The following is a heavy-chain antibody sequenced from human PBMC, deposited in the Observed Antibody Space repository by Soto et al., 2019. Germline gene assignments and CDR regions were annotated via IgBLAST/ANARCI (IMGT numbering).Heavy chain of an antibody. CDR2: INPNSDGT. J-gene: IGHJ4*02. CDR1: GYTFTAYF. D-gene: IGHD6-19*01. V-gene: IGHV1-2*02. CDR3: VSQNGRAVTAG. Sequence: QVQLVQSGAEVKKPGASVNISCKASGYTFTAYFMHWVRQAPGLGLEWMGWINPNSDGTNYEQKFRDRVTMTRDTSISTGYMELSRLRSDDTAVYFCVSQNGRAVTAGWGQGTLVTVSS.